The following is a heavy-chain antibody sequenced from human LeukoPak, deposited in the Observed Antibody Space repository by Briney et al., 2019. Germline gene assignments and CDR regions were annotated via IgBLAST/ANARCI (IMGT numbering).Heavy chain of an antibody. V-gene: IGHV4-34*01. Sequence: PSETLSLTCAVYGGSFSGYYWSWIRQPPGKGLEWIGEINHSGSTNYNPSLKSRVTISVDTSKNQFSLRLSSVTAADTAVHYCARGGYSYGFKAFDIWGQGTKVTVSS. CDR2: INHSGST. D-gene: IGHD5-18*01. J-gene: IGHJ3*02. CDR1: GGSFSGYY. CDR3: ARGGYSYGFKAFDI.